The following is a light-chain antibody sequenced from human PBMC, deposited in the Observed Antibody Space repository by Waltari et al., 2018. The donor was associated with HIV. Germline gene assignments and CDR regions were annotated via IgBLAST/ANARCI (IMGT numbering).Light chain of an antibody. CDR2: AVT. CDR1: NSHVARYHL. V-gene: IGLV2-23*02. CDR3: CSYAGTGTYV. J-gene: IGLJ1*01. Sequence: QSALPQPASVSASPGLSLTISFTPTNSHVARYHLVSWYQQHPGKAPKVMIYAVTKRPSGVSNRFSGSKSDNTASLTISGLQAEDEADYYCCSYAGTGTYVFGTGTKVTVL.